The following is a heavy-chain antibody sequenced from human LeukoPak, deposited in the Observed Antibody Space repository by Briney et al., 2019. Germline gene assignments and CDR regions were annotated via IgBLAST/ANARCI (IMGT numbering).Heavy chain of an antibody. CDR1: GFTFSSYG. Sequence: GGSLRLSCAASGFTFSSYGMHWVRQAPGKGLEWVAVISYDGSNKYYADSVKGRFTISRDNSKNTLYLQMNSLRAEDTAVYYCAKGKITGTTNHDYWGQGTLVTVSS. CDR2: ISYDGSNK. V-gene: IGHV3-30*18. J-gene: IGHJ4*02. CDR3: AKGKITGTTNHDY. D-gene: IGHD1-20*01.